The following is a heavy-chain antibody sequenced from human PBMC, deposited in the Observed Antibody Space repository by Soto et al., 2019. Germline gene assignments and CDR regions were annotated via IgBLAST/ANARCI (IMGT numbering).Heavy chain of an antibody. D-gene: IGHD2-15*01. CDR1: GYTFTDYY. J-gene: IGHJ3*02. Sequence: GAGVKVSCKTSGYTFTDYYTHGVRQAPGQGVEGMGWMNPKTGGASFTQNSQGRVTLTTDTSICTAYIELNSLTSADTAVYFCTGENIENFDALYDAFDIWGQGTTVTVSS. V-gene: IGHV1-2*02. CDR3: TGENIENFDALYDAFDI. CDR2: MNPKTGGA.